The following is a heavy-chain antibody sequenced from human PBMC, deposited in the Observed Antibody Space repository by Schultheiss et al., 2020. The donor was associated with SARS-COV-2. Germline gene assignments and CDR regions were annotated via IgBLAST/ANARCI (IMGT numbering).Heavy chain of an antibody. V-gene: IGHV4-59*11. CDR3: ARDPTYYDFWSGYSYYYGMDV. D-gene: IGHD3-3*01. Sequence: SETLSLTCTVSGGSISPHYWSWIRQPPGKGLEWIGYIYYSGSTNYNPSLKSRVTISVDTSKNQFSLKLSSVTAADTAVYYCARDPTYYDFWSGYSYYYGMDVWGQGTTVTVSS. J-gene: IGHJ6*02. CDR1: GGSISPHY. CDR2: IYYSGST.